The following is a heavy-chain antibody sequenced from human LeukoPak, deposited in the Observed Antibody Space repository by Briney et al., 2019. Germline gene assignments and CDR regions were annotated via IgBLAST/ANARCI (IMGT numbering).Heavy chain of an antibody. D-gene: IGHD6-19*01. CDR1: GFTFSNNW. J-gene: IGHJ4*02. CDR2: INSDGSST. CDR3: ARDSGWPPLDY. V-gene: IGHV3-74*01. Sequence: GGSLRLSCAASGFTFSNNWMHWVRQAPGKGLVWVSRINSDGSSTSYADSVKGRFTISRGNAKNTLYLQMNSLRAEDTTVYYCARDSGWPPLDYWGQGTLVTVSS.